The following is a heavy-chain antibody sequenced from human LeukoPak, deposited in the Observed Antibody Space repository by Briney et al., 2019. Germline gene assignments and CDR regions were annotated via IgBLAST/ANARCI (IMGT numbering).Heavy chain of an antibody. CDR1: GGSISSSSYY. Sequence: SETLSLTCTVSGGSISSSSYYWGWIRQPPGKGLEWIGSIYYSGSTYYNPSLKSRVTISVDTSKNQFSLKLSSVTAADTAVYYRARDGATGYFDLWGRGTLVTVSS. J-gene: IGHJ2*01. CDR2: IYYSGST. D-gene: IGHD3-16*01. CDR3: ARDGATGYFDL. V-gene: IGHV4-39*07.